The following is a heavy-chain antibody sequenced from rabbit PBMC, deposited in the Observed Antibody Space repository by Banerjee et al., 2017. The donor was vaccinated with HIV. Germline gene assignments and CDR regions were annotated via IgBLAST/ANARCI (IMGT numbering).Heavy chain of an antibody. CDR3: ARDLAGVIGWNFDL. J-gene: IGHJ4*01. D-gene: IGHD4-1*01. CDR2: IYGGSSGST. Sequence: QSLEESGGDLVKPGASLTLTCTASGFILSSYWMCWVRQAPGKGLEWIGCIYGGSSGSTVYATWAKGRFTISRTSSTTVALQMTSLTAADTATYFCARDLAGVIGWNFDLWGPGTLVTVS. V-gene: IGHV1S40*01. CDR1: GFILSSYW.